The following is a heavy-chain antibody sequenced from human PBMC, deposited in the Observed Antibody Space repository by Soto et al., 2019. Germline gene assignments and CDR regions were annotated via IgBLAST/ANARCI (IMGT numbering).Heavy chain of an antibody. J-gene: IGHJ4*02. CDR1: GFPFSSYS. CDR3: TREPWSGPALSDY. V-gene: IGHV3-48*02. CDR2: ICTSCSTI. Sequence: EVQLVESGGGLVQPGGSLRLSCAASGFPFSSYSMNWVRQAPGKGLEWFASICTSCSTIYYADFVKGRFTISRDNAKNSLYLQMNSLTDEDTAVYYCTREPWSGPALSDYWDQGTLVTVSS. D-gene: IGHD3-3*01.